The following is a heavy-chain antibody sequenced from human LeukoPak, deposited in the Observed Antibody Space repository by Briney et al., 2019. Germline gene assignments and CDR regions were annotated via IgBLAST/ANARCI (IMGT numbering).Heavy chain of an antibody. D-gene: IGHD4-17*01. CDR2: ISSSGSHI. CDR1: GFSFSTNS. Sequence: TGGSLRLSCAASGFSFSTNSMNWVRQAPGKGLEWVSYISSSGSHIYYSDSLKGRFTISRDNAKNSLYLQMNSLSAEDTAVYYCARIRGDLGAFDMWGQGTMVTVSS. V-gene: IGHV3-21*01. J-gene: IGHJ3*02. CDR3: ARIRGDLGAFDM.